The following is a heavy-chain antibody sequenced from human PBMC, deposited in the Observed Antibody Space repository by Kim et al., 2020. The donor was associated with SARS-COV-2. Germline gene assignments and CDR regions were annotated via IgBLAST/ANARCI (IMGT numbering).Heavy chain of an antibody. CDR3: ARETHYYGSGAFDY. CDR2: IYYSGST. Sequence: SETLSLTCTVSGGSISSGGYYWSWIRQHPGKGLEWIGYIYYSGSTYYNPSLKSRVTISVDTSKNQFSLKLSSVTAADTAVYYCARETHYYGSGAFDYWGQGTLVTVSS. V-gene: IGHV4-31*03. CDR1: GGSISSGGYY. J-gene: IGHJ4*02. D-gene: IGHD3-10*01.